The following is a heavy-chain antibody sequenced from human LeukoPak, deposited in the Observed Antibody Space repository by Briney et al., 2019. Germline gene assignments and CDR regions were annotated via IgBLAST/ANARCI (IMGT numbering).Heavy chain of an antibody. J-gene: IGHJ4*02. CDR3: ARDRTVYSYGCDY. V-gene: IGHV1-69*04. CDR1: GGTFSSYA. D-gene: IGHD5-18*01. CDR2: IIPILGIA. Sequence: ASVKVSCKASGGTFSSYAISWVRQAPGQGLEWMGRIIPILGIANYAQKFQGRVTITADKSTGTAYMELSSLRSEDTAVYYCARDRTVYSYGCDYWGQGTLVTVSS.